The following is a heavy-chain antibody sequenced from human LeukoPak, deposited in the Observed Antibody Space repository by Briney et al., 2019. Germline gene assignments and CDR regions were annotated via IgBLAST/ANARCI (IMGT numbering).Heavy chain of an antibody. V-gene: IGHV3-30*18. CDR2: ISYDGSNQ. J-gene: IGHJ4*02. CDR3: AKSYHYDNSGYLDY. Sequence: GGSLRLSCAASGFTFSRYGMHWVRQAPGKGLEWVAVISYDGSNQYYADSVKGRFTISRDDSKNTLSLQMNRLRAEDTAVYYCAKSYHYDNSGYLDYWGQGALVTVSS. CDR1: GFTFSRYG. D-gene: IGHD3-22*01.